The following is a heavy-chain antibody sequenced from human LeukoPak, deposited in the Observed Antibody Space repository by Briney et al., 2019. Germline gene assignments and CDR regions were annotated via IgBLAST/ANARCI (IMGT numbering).Heavy chain of an antibody. Sequence: GGSLRLSCAASGFTFSSCSMNWVRQAPGKGLEWVSSISSSSSYIYYADSVKGRFTISRDNAKNSLYLQMNSLRAEDTAVFYRAREYCSSTSCSFHDAFDIWGQGTMVTVSS. J-gene: IGHJ3*02. CDR3: AREYCSSTSCSFHDAFDI. CDR1: GFTFSSCS. V-gene: IGHV3-21*01. CDR2: ISSSSSYI. D-gene: IGHD2-2*01.